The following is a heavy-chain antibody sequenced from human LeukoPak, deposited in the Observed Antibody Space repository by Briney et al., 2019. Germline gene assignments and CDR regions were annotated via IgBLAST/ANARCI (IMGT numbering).Heavy chain of an antibody. J-gene: IGHJ5*02. CDR3: ARDQGGYCSSTSCASDP. Sequence: SVKASCKASGGTFSSYAISWVRQAPGQGLEWMGGIIPIFGTANYAQKFQGRVTITADESTSTAYMELSSLRSEDTAVYYCARDQGGYCSSTSCASDPWGQGTLVTVSS. CDR1: GGTFSSYA. CDR2: IIPIFGTA. V-gene: IGHV1-69*01. D-gene: IGHD2-2*01.